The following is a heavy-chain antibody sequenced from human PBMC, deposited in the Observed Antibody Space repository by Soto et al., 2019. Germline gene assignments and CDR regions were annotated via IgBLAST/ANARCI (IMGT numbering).Heavy chain of an antibody. CDR1: GFTFSNAW. CDR2: IKSKTDGGTT. V-gene: IGHV3-15*01. J-gene: IGHJ6*03. CDR3: TTDNFGGTYYDFWSGYYTSLSYYYYYMDV. D-gene: IGHD3-3*01. Sequence: PGGSLRLSCAASGFTFSNAWMSWVRQAPGKGLEWVGRIKSKTDGGTTDYAAPVKGRFTISRDDSKNTLYLQMNSLKTEDTAVYYCTTDNFGGTYYDFWSGYYTSLSYYYYYMDVWGKGTTVTVSS.